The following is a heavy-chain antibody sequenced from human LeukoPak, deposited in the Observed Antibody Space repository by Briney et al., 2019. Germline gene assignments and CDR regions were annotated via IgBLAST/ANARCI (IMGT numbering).Heavy chain of an antibody. CDR1: GYTFTSYG. Sequence: EASVKVSCKASGYTFTSYGISWVRQAPGQGLEWMGWINPNSGGTNYAQKFQGWVTMTRDTSISTAYMELSRLRSDDTAVYYCARDVIPAAMSEGYNWFDPWGQGTLVTVSS. CDR3: ARDVIPAAMSEGYNWFDP. D-gene: IGHD2-2*01. V-gene: IGHV1-2*04. CDR2: INPNSGGT. J-gene: IGHJ5*02.